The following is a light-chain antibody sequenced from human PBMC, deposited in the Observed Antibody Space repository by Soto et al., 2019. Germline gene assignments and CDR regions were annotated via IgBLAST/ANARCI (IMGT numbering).Light chain of an antibody. CDR3: QQTYDSLVS. Sequence: DIQITQSPSILSASVGDRVTITCRASQTISDYLHWYQQKPGKAPTLLIYRSSSLQTGVPPRFSGSGSGTEFTLTISSLQPEDFGTYYCQQTYDSLVSFGGGTKVDIK. CDR2: RSS. CDR1: QTISDY. J-gene: IGKJ4*01. V-gene: IGKV1-39*01.